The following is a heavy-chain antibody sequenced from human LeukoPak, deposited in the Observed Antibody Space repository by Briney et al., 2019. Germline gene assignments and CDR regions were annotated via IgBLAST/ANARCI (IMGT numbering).Heavy chain of an antibody. CDR3: ARLVAFDI. J-gene: IGHJ3*02. D-gene: IGHD2-8*02. CDR2: ISSSSSTI. V-gene: IGHV3-48*04. CDR1: GFTFSSYS. Sequence: QTGGSLRLSCAASGFTFSSYSMNWVRQAPGEGLEWVSYISSSSSTIYYADSVKGRFTISRDNAKNSLYLQMNSLRAEDTAVYYCARLVAFDIWGQGTMVTVSS.